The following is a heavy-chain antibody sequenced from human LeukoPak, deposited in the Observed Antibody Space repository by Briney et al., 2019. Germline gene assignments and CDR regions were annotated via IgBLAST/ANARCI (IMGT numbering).Heavy chain of an antibody. CDR3: ARGMITFGGVIVIGLY. J-gene: IGHJ4*02. V-gene: IGHV1-46*01. D-gene: IGHD3-16*02. Sequence: ASVKVSCKASGYTFTSYYVHWVRQAPGQGLEWMGIISPSGASTSYAQKFQGRVTMTRDTSISTAYMELSRLRSDDTAVYYCARGMITFGGVIVIGLYWGQGTLVTVSS. CDR2: ISPSGAST. CDR1: GYTFTSYY.